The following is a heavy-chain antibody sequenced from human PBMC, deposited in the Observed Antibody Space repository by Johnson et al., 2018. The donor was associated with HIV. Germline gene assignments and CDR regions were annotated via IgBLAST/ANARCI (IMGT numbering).Heavy chain of an antibody. CDR3: ARDASYYGSANDAFDI. CDR2: ISYDGSNK. J-gene: IGHJ3*02. V-gene: IGHV3-30*14. CDR1: GFSFTKYA. Sequence: QVQLVESGGGVVQPGRSLRLSCAASGFSFTKYAMHWVRQAPGKGLEWVAIISYDGSNKYYADSVKGRFTISRDNSKNTLYLQMNSLRAEDTAVYYCARDASYYGSANDAFDIWGQGTMVTVSS. D-gene: IGHD3-10*01.